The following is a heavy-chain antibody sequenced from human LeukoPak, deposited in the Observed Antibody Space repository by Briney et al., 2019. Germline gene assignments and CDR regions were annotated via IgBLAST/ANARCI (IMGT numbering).Heavy chain of an antibody. V-gene: IGHV4-39*01. J-gene: IGHJ4*02. Sequence: SETLSLTCAVSGGSIRSSSYYWGWIRQPPGKGLEWIGSIYYSGTTYYNPSLKSRVTISVDTSKNQFPLNLNSVTAADTAVYYCATQVGAARTYFDYWGQGTLVTVSS. CDR2: IYYSGTT. D-gene: IGHD6-6*01. CDR3: ATQVGAARTYFDY. CDR1: GGSIRSSSYY.